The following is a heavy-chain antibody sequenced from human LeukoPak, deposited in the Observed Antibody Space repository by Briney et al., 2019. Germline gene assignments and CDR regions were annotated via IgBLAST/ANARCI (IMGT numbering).Heavy chain of an antibody. CDR1: GYTFTSYG. Sequence: GASVKVSCKASGYTFTSYGISWVRQAPGQGLEWMGWISAGNGKTKFAPSLQGRVTMTKDTSTSTVYMQLSSLGSDDTAVYYCARGYYRLDYWGQGTLVTVSS. J-gene: IGHJ4*02. CDR3: ARGYYRLDY. CDR2: ISAGNGKT. D-gene: IGHD1-26*01. V-gene: IGHV1-18*01.